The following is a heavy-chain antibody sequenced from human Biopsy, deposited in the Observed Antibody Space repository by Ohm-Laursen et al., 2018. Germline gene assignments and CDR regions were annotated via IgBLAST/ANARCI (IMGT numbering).Heavy chain of an antibody. J-gene: IGHJ4*02. D-gene: IGHD3-3*01. CDR1: GFTFSSNA. CDR2: ISGSGGNA. CDR3: AKDPDFWRGGEGDF. Sequence: SLRLSCSASGFTFSSNAMGWVRQAPGKGLEWVSGISGSGGNAYYADSARGRFNISRDNSKSRLYLQMTGLRAEDSALYYCAKDPDFWRGGEGDFWGRGTLVTVSS. V-gene: IGHV3-23*01.